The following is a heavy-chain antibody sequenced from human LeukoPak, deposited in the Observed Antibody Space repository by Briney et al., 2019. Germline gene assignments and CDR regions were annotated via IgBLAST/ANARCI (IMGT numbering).Heavy chain of an antibody. CDR2: IYYSGST. J-gene: IGHJ4*02. V-gene: IGHV4-59*08. CDR1: GGSISSYY. Sequence: SETLSLTCTVSGGSISSYYWSWIRQPPGKGLERIGYIYYSGSTNYNPSLKSRVTISVDTSKNQFSLKLSSVTAADTAVYYCAGGLQLVRFDYWGQGTLVTVSS. D-gene: IGHD6-6*01. CDR3: AGGLQLVRFDY.